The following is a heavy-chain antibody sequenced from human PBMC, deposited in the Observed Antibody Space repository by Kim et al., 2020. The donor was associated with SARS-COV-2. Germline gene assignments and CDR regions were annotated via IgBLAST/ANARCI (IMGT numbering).Heavy chain of an antibody. CDR3: ARDRYGDHFDY. V-gene: IGHV4-31*02. Sequence: TYTNPSLKRRVTISVDTSKNQFSLKLSSVTAADTAVYYCARDRYGDHFDYWGQGTLVTVSS. CDR2: T. D-gene: IGHD4-17*01. J-gene: IGHJ4*02.